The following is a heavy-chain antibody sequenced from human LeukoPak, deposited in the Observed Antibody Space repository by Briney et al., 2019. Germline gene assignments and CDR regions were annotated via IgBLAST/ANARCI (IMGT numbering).Heavy chain of an antibody. Sequence: GGSLRHSCAASGFTFSGHWMSWVRQAPGKGLEWVASIRQDGSEKHYVDSVEGRFTISRDNAKNSLHLQMNSLRAEDTAVYYCAKGSSRPPNAFDIWGQGTLVTVSS. CDR3: AKGSSRPPNAFDI. D-gene: IGHD6-6*01. CDR2: IRQDGSEK. J-gene: IGHJ3*02. V-gene: IGHV3-7*01. CDR1: GFTFSGHW.